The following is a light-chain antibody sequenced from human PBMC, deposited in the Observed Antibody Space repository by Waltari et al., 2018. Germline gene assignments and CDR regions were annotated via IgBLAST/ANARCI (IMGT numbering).Light chain of an antibody. J-gene: IGLJ1*01. V-gene: IGLV3-1*01. CDR1: NLADRY. Sequence: SYELTQPPSVSVSPGQTASIPCSGDNLADRYAFWYQHRPGQSPVLVIFQDSKRPSGIPERFSGSSSGNTATLTISGSQPMDEADYYCQAWDGDTGYVFGAGTRVTVL. CDR3: QAWDGDTGYV. CDR2: QDS.